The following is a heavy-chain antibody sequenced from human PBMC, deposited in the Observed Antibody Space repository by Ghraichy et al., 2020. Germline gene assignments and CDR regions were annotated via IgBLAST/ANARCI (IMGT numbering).Heavy chain of an antibody. CDR2: IYYSGST. Sequence: SETLSLTCTVSGGSFISGNYYWSWIRQPPGKGLEWIGYIYYSGSTNYNPSLKSRVTISVDTSKNQFSLKLSSVTAADTAVYYCAREIDFDVLTGIDNWFDPWGQGTLVTVSS. V-gene: IGHV4-61*01. J-gene: IGHJ5*02. D-gene: IGHD3-9*01. CDR1: GGSFISGNYY. CDR3: AREIDFDVLTGIDNWFDP.